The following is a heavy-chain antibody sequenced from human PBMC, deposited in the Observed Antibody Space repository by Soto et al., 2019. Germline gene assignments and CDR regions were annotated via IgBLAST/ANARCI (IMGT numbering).Heavy chain of an antibody. CDR2: IYNAGTT. Sequence: GSLRLSCAASGFTFSSYAMNWVRQAPGKGLEWIGYIYNAGTTQYNPSLNSRVTISVDTSKNQGSLKLNSVSPEDTAVYYCAKDAFDIWGQGTMVTVSS. CDR3: AKDAFDI. CDR1: GFTFSSYA. J-gene: IGHJ3*02. V-gene: IGHV4-4*08.